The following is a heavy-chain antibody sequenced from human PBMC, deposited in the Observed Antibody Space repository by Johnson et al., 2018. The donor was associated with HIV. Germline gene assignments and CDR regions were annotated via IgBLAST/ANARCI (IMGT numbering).Heavy chain of an antibody. Sequence: QVQLVESGGGLVQPGGSLRLSCAASVFTFSSYAMSWVRQAPGKGLEWVAVISYDGSNKYYADSVRGRFTISRDNSKNTLFLQMNSLRAEDTAVYYCVRRFYDSSAFDIWGQGTLVTVSS. J-gene: IGHJ3*02. D-gene: IGHD3-22*01. CDR3: VRRFYDSSAFDI. V-gene: IGHV3-30*03. CDR1: VFTFSSYA. CDR2: ISYDGSNK.